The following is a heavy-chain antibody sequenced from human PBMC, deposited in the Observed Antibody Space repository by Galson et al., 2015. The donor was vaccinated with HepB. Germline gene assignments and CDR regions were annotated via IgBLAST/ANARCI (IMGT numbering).Heavy chain of an antibody. V-gene: IGHV3-23*01. Sequence: SLRLSCAASGFTFSSYAMSWVRQAPGKGLEWVSAISGSGGSTYYADSVKGRFTISRDNSKNTLYLQMNSLRAEDTAVYYCAKDGFGIAVAGSDYFDYWGQGTLVTVSS. J-gene: IGHJ4*02. CDR1: GFTFSSYA. CDR2: ISGSGGST. CDR3: AKDGFGIAVAGSDYFDY. D-gene: IGHD6-19*01.